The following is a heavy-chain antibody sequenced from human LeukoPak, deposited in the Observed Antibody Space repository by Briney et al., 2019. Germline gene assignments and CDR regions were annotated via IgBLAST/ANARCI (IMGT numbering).Heavy chain of an antibody. J-gene: IGHJ4*02. CDR3: ARWVDDYSLHFDY. CDR2: IYYSGST. CDR1: GGSISSGDYY. D-gene: IGHD4-4*01. Sequence: SETLSLTCTVSGGSISSGDYYWSWIRQPPGKGLEWIGYIYYSGSTYYNPSLKSRVTISADTSKNQFSLKLSSVTAADTAVYYCARWVDDYSLHFDYWGQGTLVTVSS. V-gene: IGHV4-30-4*01.